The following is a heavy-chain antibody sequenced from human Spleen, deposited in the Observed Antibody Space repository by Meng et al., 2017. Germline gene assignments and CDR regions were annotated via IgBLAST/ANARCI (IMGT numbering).Heavy chain of an antibody. CDR3: GGSSGYPIDY. CDR2: INHSGST. Sequence: QVPLQQWGAGLLKPSETLSLTCAVYGGSFSGYYWSWIRQPPGKGLEWIGEINHSGSTNYNPSLKSRVTISVDTSKNQFSLKLSSVTAADTAVYYCGGSSGYPIDYWGQGTLVTVSS. J-gene: IGHJ4*02. D-gene: IGHD3-22*01. V-gene: IGHV4-34*01. CDR1: GGSFSGYY.